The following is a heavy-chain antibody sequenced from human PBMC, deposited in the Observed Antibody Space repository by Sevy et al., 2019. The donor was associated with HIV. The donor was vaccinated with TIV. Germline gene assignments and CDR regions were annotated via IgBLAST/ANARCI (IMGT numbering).Heavy chain of an antibody. V-gene: IGHV4-59*01. Sequence: SETLSLTCTVSGGSISSYYWSWIRQPPGKGLEWIGYIYYSGSNNYNPSLKSRVTISVDTSNNQFSLKLSSVTAADTAVYYCARGLSSGYSYGPGDYWGQGTLVTVSS. J-gene: IGHJ4*02. CDR1: GGSISSYY. CDR3: ARGLSSGYSYGPGDY. D-gene: IGHD5-18*01. CDR2: IYYSGSN.